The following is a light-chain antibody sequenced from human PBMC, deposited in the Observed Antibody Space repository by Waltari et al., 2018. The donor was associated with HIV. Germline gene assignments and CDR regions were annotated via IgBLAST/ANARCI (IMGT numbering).Light chain of an antibody. CDR2: EEY. V-gene: IGLV6-57*03. J-gene: IGLJ1*01. Sequence: NFMLTQPHSVSESPGKTVTISCARSSGRIASNHVQWYQQRPGSAPTPVIYEEYQTPSGVPDRCAGSIDSSSNSASLTIAELKTEDEADYYCQSYDSTNPCIFGTGTRVTVL. CDR1: SGRIASNH. CDR3: QSYDSTNPCI.